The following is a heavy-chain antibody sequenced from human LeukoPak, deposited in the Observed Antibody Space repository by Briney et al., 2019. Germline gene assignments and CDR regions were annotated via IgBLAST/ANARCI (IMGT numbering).Heavy chain of an antibody. Sequence: SETLSLTCAVYGGSFSGYYWSWIRQPPGKGLEWIGEINRSGSTNYNPSLKSRVTISVDTSKNQFSLKLSSVTAADTAVYYCARGPQLWSQTYYFDCWGQGTLVTVSS. CDR1: GGSFSGYY. J-gene: IGHJ4*02. CDR2: INRSGST. V-gene: IGHV4-34*01. CDR3: ARGPQLWSQTYYFDC. D-gene: IGHD5-18*01.